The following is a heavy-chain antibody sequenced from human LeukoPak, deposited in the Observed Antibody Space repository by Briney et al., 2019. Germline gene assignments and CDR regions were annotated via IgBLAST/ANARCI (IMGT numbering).Heavy chain of an antibody. Sequence: PGGSLRLSCAASGFSFNDAWMSWVSHAPGKGLEWVGRIKRKTDGGTTDYAAPVKGRFTISRDDSKTSLYLQMNNLKTEDTAVYYCTTDTRRVVVPKWGQGTLVTVSS. D-gene: IGHD2-15*01. CDR2: IKRKTDGGTT. V-gene: IGHV3-15*01. J-gene: IGHJ4*02. CDR3: TTDTRRVVVPK. CDR1: GFSFNDAW.